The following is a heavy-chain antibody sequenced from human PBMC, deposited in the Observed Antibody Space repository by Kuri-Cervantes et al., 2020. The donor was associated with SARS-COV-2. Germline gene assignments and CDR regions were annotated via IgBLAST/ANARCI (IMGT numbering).Heavy chain of an antibody. CDR3: ARDLGVVVPAIDYGMDV. V-gene: IGHV3-30-3*01. CDR1: GFTFSSYA. CDR2: ISYDGSNK. Sequence: GVSLRLSCAASGFTFSSYAMHWVRQAPGKGLEWVAVISYDGSNKYYADSVKGRFTISRDNSKNTLYLQMNSLRAEDTAVYYCARDLGVVVPAIDYGMDVWGQGTTVTVSS. J-gene: IGHJ6*02. D-gene: IGHD2-2*01.